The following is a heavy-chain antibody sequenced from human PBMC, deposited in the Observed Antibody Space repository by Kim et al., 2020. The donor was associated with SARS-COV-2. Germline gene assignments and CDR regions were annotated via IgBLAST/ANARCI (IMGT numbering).Heavy chain of an antibody. Sequence: ASVKVSCKASGYTFTSYAMHWVRQAPGQRLEWMGWINAGNGNTKYSQKFQDRVTITRDTSASTAYMELSSLRTEDTAVYYCARGPHIVVVTAIRPNWFDPWGQGTLVTVSS. D-gene: IGHD2-21*02. CDR3: ARGPHIVVVTAIRPNWFDP. V-gene: IGHV1-3*01. CDR1: GYTFTSYA. J-gene: IGHJ5*02. CDR2: INAGNGNT.